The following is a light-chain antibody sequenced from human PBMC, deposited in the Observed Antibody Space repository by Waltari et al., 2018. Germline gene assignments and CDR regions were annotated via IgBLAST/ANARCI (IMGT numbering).Light chain of an antibody. V-gene: IGLV2-14*01. CDR3: TSYTSRHTLV. CDR1: SLDVGGYDF. CDR2: YVN. Sequence: QSALTQPASVSGSPGQSHTISCTGSSLDVGGYDFVSWYRQHPGKAPKVVIFYVNNRPSGVSDRVSGSKSGNTASLTISGLQAEDEGDYYCTSYTSRHTLVFGGGTKVTVL. J-gene: IGLJ1*01.